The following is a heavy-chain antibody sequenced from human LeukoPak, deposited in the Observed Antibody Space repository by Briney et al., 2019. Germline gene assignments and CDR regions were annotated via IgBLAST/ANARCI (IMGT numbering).Heavy chain of an antibody. CDR1: GFTFSSYA. Sequence: PGRSLRLSCAASGFTFSSYAMHWVRQAPGKGLEWVAVISYDGSNKYYADSVKGRFTISRDNSKNTLYLQMNSLRAEDTAVYYCARDLCKHSSGWSLSAFWGQGTMVTVSS. V-gene: IGHV3-30*04. D-gene: IGHD6-19*01. CDR2: ISYDGSNK. CDR3: ARDLCKHSSGWSLSAF. J-gene: IGHJ3*01.